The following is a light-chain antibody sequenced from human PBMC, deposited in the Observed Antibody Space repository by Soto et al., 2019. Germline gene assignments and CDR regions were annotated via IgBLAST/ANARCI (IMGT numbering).Light chain of an antibody. J-gene: IGKJ5*01. Sequence: EIVMTQSPATLSVSPGERATLSCRASQSVSSYLAWYQQKPGQAPRLLIYDASNRATGIPDRFSGSGSGTDFTLTISRLEPEDSAVYYCQQFDDSVTFGQGTRLEIK. CDR1: QSVSSY. CDR2: DAS. V-gene: IGKV3-11*01. CDR3: QQFDDSVT.